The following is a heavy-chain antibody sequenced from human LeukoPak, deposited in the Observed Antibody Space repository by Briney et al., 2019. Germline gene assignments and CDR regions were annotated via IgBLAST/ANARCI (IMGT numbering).Heavy chain of an antibody. Sequence: RASVKVSCKASGYTFTSYGISWVRQAPGQGLEWMGWISAYNGNTNYAQKLQGRVTMTTDTSTSTAYMELRSLRSDDTAVYYCASVGYSSSSGWFDPWGQGTLVTVSS. V-gene: IGHV1-18*01. J-gene: IGHJ5*02. CDR2: ISAYNGNT. D-gene: IGHD6-6*01. CDR3: ASVGYSSSSGWFDP. CDR1: GYTFTSYG.